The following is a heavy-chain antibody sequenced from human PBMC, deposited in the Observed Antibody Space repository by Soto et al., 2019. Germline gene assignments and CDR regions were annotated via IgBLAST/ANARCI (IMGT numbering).Heavy chain of an antibody. CDR2: ISSSSSTI. D-gene: IGHD3-16*01. J-gene: IGHJ6*02. CDR1: GFTFSSYS. CDR3: ARLEYRLSYYGMDV. Sequence: EVQLVESGGGLVQPGGSLRLSCAASGFTFSSYSMKWVRQAPGKRLEWVSYISSSSSTIYYADSVKGRFPSCKDNAKNSLYVQMNRLRDKNRAVYYCARLEYRLSYYGMDVCGQGTSFTVSS. V-gene: IGHV3-48*02.